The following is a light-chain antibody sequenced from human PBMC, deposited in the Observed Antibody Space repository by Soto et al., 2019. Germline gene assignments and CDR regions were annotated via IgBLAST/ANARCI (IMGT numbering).Light chain of an antibody. CDR3: QSSDSTSWV. V-gene: IGLV6-57*01. J-gene: IGLJ3*02. CDR2: LDN. CDR1: SGSITSTY. Sequence: NFMLTQPHSVSESPGKTVTISCTRNSGSITSTYVQWYQQRPGRSPTSVIYLDNQRPSGVPDRFSGSIDRSSNSASLTISGLRAEDEAHYYCQSSDSTSWVFGAGTQLTAL.